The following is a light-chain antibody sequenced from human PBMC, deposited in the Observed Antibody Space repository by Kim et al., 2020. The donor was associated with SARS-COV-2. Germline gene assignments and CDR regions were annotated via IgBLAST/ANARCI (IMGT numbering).Light chain of an antibody. CDR3: QQRSHWPRT. V-gene: IGKV3-11*01. CDR1: QSVTKY. CDR2: DAS. Sequence: DIVLTQSPATLSLSPGDRATLSCRASQSVTKYLAWYQHKPGQTPRLLIYDASNRATGIPARFSGSGSETDFTLTISSLEPEDFAVYYCQQRSHWPRTFGQGTKVDIK. J-gene: IGKJ1*01.